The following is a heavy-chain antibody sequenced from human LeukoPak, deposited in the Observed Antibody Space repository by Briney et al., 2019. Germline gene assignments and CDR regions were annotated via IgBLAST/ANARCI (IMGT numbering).Heavy chain of an antibody. J-gene: IGHJ4*02. CDR2: IIPIFGTA. V-gene: IGHV1-69*01. Sequence: SVKVSCKASGGTFSSYAISWVRQAPGQGLEWMGGIIPIFGTANYAQKFQGRVTITADESTSTAYMELSSLRSEDTAVYYCAREELDYGDYDYWGQGTLVTVSS. CDR1: GGTFSSYA. CDR3: AREELDYGDYDY. D-gene: IGHD4-17*01.